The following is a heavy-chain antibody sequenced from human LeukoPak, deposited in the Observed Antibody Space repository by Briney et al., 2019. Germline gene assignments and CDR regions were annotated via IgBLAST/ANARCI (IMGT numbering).Heavy chain of an antibody. V-gene: IGHV3-30*02. CDR2: IPYDGSNT. Sequence: PGGSLRLSCAASGFTFSSYGMHWVRQAPGKGLEWVAFIPYDGSNTYYADSVKGRFTISRDNSRNTLYLQMNSLRAEDTAVHYCAKDGVWIGEKKANMDIWGKGTTV. J-gene: IGHJ6*03. CDR1: GFTFSSYG. CDR3: AKDGVWIGEKKANMDI. D-gene: IGHD3-10*01.